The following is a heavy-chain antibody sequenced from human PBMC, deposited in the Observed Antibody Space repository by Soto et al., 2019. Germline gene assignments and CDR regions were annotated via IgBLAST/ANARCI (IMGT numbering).Heavy chain of an antibody. CDR3: ARDQALAPTVGGY. CDR1: GESIGSGGHY. D-gene: IGHD3-10*01. CDR2: IYYSGST. J-gene: IGHJ4*02. V-gene: IGHV4-31*03. Sequence: SETLSLTCSVSGESIGSGGHYWNWIRQRPEKGLEWIGYIYYSGSTHYNPSLRSRLTISLDTSKNQFLLRLVYVTAADTALYYCARDQALAPTVGGYWGTGIQVNAPQ.